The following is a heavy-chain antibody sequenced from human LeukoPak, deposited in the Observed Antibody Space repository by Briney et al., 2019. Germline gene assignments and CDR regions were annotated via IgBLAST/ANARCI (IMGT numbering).Heavy chain of an antibody. V-gene: IGHV4-4*07. CDR1: GVSISDYY. CDR3: ALGSGSYFVNWFDP. Sequence: SETLSLTCSVSGVSISDYYWTWFRQPAGKGLEWIGRIYISGSTNYNPSLKSRVIMSVDTSKNQFSLKLSSVTAADTAVYYCALGSGSYFVNWFDPWGQGTLVTVSS. CDR2: IYISGST. J-gene: IGHJ5*02. D-gene: IGHD3-10*01.